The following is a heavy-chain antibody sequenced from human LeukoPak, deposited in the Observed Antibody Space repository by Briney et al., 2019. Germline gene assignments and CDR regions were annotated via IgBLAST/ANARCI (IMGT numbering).Heavy chain of an antibody. V-gene: IGHV4-59*01. CDR1: GGSISSYY. CDR3: ARDGPSTVTSWGYYFDY. D-gene: IGHD4-17*01. J-gene: IGHJ4*02. CDR2: IYYSGST. Sequence: SETLSLTCTVSGGSISSYYWSWIRQPPGKGLEWIGYIYYSGSTNHNPSLKSRVTISVDTSKNQLSLNLSSVTAAGTAMYYCARDGPSTVTSWGYYFDYWGQGTLVTVSS.